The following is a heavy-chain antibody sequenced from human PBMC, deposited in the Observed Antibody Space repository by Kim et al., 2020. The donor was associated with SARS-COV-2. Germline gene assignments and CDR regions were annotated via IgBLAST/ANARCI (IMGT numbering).Heavy chain of an antibody. J-gene: IGHJ4*02. Sequence: GGSLRLSCAASGFTVSSNHMNWVRQTPGKGLEWVSAIYSGGSTYYADSVKGRLTISRDKSKNMLYLQMNSLRPEDTAVYYCAREIWDWGQGTLVTVSS. CDR2: IYSGGST. V-gene: IGHV3-66*02. D-gene: IGHD3-10*01. CDR1: GFTVSSNH. CDR3: AREIWD.